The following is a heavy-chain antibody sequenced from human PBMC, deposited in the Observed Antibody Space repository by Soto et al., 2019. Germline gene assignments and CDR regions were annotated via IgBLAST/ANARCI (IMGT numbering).Heavy chain of an antibody. J-gene: IGHJ4*02. V-gene: IGHV4-31*03. CDR1: GGSISSGGYY. CDR2: IYYSGST. Sequence: QVQLQESGPGLVKPSQTLSLTCTVSGGSISSGGYYWSWVRQHPGKGLEWIGYIYYSGSTYYNAYLTGRVTISVDTSKNQFSLKLSSVTAADTAVYYCARDVSSSWFSSFFDYWGQGTLVTVSS. CDR3: ARDVSSSWFSSFFDY. D-gene: IGHD6-13*01.